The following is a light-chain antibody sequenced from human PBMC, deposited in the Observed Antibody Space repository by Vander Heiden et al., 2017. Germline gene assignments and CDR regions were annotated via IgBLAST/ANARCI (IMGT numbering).Light chain of an antibody. Sequence: DFVMTQSPECLAVSLGERATIYCTSSESVLYSSNNKNYLAWYQQKPGQPPRLLIYWASTRESGVPDRFSGSGSGTYFTLTISSLQAEYVAVYYCQQFHTTPRTFGQGTKVEIK. J-gene: IGKJ1*01. CDR2: WAS. CDR3: QQFHTTPRT. V-gene: IGKV4-1*01. CDR1: ESVLYSSNNKNY.